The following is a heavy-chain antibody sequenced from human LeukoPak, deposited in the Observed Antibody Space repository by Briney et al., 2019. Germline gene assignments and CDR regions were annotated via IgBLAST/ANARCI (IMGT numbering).Heavy chain of an antibody. D-gene: IGHD3-22*01. CDR2: IYPGDSDT. J-gene: IGHJ4*02. Sequence: GESLKISCKGSGYSFTTYWIGWVRQMPGKGLEWMGIIYPGDSDTRFSPSFQGQVTISVDKSINTAYLQWSSLKASDTAMYYCARRSIYYYDSSGYPLFDYWGQGTLVTVSS. CDR1: GYSFTTYW. V-gene: IGHV5-51*01. CDR3: ARRSIYYYDSSGYPLFDY.